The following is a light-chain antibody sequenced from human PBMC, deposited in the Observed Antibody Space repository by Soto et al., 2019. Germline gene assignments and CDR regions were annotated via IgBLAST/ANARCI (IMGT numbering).Light chain of an antibody. CDR2: AAS. CDR3: QQSYSTPQGLT. V-gene: IGKV1-39*01. J-gene: IGKJ4*01. CDR1: QSISSY. Sequence: DIQMTQSPSSLSASVGDRVTITCRASQSISSYLNWYQQKPGKAPKLLIYAASSLQSGVPSRFSGSGSGTDFTLTISSRQPEDFATYYCQQSYSTPQGLTFGGGTKVEIK.